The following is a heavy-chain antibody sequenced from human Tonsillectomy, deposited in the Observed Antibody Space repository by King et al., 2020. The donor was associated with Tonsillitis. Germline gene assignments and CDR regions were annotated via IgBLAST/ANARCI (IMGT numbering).Heavy chain of an antibody. CDR3: ARATLSRYYDILTGYYYYYYYGMDV. V-gene: IGHV3-33*05. CDR2: ISYDGSNK. D-gene: IGHD3-9*01. CDR1: GFTFSSYG. J-gene: IGHJ6*02. Sequence: VQLVESGGGVVQPGRSLRLSCAASGFTFSSYGMHWVRQAPGKGLEWVAVISYDGSNKYYADSVKGRFTISRDNSKNTLYLQMNSLRAEDTAVYYCARATLSRYYDILTGYYYYYYYGMDVWGQGTTVTVSS.